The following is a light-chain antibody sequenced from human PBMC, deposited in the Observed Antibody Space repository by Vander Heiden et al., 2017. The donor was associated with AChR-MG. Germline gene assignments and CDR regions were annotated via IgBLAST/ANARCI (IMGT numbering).Light chain of an antibody. J-gene: IGLJ2*01. CDR3: QAWDGSTVL. CDR1: ELGDKY. V-gene: IGLV3-1*01. Sequence: SYELTPPPSLSVSPGQTASITCSGDELGDKYACWYQQKPGQSPVLVIYQDTKRPSGIPERFSGSNSANTATLTISGTQAMDEADYYCQAWDGSTVLFGGGTRLTVL. CDR2: QDT.